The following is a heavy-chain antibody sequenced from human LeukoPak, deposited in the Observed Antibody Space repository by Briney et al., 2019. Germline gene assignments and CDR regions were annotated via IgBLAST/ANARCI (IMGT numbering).Heavy chain of an antibody. Sequence: RSETLSLTCTVSGGSISSSSYYWGWVRQPPGKGLEFVGSIYYSGGTYYNPSLKSRVTISVDTSKNQFSLKLSSVTAADTAVYYCAYYDSSGYFQYWGQGTLVTVSS. CDR3: AYYDSSGYFQY. J-gene: IGHJ4*02. V-gene: IGHV4-39*07. CDR2: IYYSGGT. CDR1: GGSISSSSYY. D-gene: IGHD3-22*01.